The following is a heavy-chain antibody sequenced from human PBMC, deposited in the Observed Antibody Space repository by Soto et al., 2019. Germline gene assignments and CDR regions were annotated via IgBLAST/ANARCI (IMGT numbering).Heavy chain of an antibody. J-gene: IGHJ3*02. Sequence: QVQLVQSGAEVKKPGSSVKVSCKASGGTFSSYAISWVRQAPGQGLEWMGGIIPIFGTANYAQKFQGRDTITADESKSTAYLELSSLRSEDTALYYCASDKTSYGDYETVPDAFDIWGQGTMVTVSS. CDR1: GGTFSSYA. CDR2: IIPIFGTA. D-gene: IGHD4-17*01. CDR3: ASDKTSYGDYETVPDAFDI. V-gene: IGHV1-69*12.